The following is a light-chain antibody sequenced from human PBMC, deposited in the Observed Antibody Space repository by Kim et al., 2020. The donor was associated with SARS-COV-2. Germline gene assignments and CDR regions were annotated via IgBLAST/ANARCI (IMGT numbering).Light chain of an antibody. V-gene: IGKV1-9*01. CDR3: QQHHSYPLT. CDR1: QGINSN. J-gene: IGKJ4*01. CDR2: SAF. Sequence: DIQLTQSPSSLSASVGDTVTITCRASQGINSNLAWYQQRPGKAPNLLIYSAFTLHSGVPSRFSGSGSGTDFTLTITSLQPEDFATYHCQQHHSYPLTFGGGTRVDIK.